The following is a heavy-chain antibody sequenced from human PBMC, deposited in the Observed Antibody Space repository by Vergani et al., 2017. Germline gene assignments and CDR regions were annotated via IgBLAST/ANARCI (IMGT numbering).Heavy chain of an antibody. V-gene: IGHV4-39*01. CDR3: ARRNYYDSSSYLPVDY. CDR2: FYYSGST. CDR1: GGSISSSGYY. Sequence: QLQLQESGPGLVKPSETLSLTCTVSGGSISSSGYYWGWIRQPPGKGLEWIGSFYYSGSTYYTPSLKSRVTISVDTSKNQFSLKLSSVTAADTAVYYCARRNYYDSSSYLPVDYWDRGTLVTVSS. D-gene: IGHD3-22*01. J-gene: IGHJ4*02.